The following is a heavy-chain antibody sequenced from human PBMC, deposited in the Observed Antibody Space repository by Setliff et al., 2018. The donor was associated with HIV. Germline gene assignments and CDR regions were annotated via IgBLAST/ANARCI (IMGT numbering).Heavy chain of an antibody. V-gene: IGHV3-49*04. J-gene: IGHJ3*02. D-gene: IGHD5-18*01. CDR1: EFTFSSYE. Sequence: GGSLRLSCAASEFTFSSYEMNWVRQAPGEGLEWVYFSRTKTYGGTTEYAASVKGRFSISRDDSKSIAYLQINSLKTEDTAVYYCTRDKGYAFDIWGQGTMVTVSS. CDR3: TRDKGYAFDI. CDR2: SRTKTYGGTT.